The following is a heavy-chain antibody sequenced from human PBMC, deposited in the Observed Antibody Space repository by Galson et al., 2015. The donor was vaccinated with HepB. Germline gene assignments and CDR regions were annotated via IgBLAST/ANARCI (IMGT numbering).Heavy chain of an antibody. J-gene: IGHJ3*02. CDR1: GYTFTSFG. Sequence: SVKVSCKASGYTFTSFGISWVRQAPGQGLEWMGWISGYNDNTTYGENFQGRVTMTTDTSTSTAYMELRSLRSDDTAVYYCARNTSDKGALDIWDQGTMVTVSS. D-gene: IGHD1/OR15-1a*01. CDR2: ISGYNDNT. CDR3: ARNTSDKGALDI. V-gene: IGHV1-18*01.